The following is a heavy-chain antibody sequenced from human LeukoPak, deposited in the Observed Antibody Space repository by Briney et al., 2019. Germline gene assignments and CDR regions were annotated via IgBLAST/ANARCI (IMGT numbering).Heavy chain of an antibody. D-gene: IGHD1-1*01. CDR1: GFTFSSYS. CDR3: VRDGWNDDY. J-gene: IGHJ4*02. Sequence: PGGSLRLSCAASGFTFSSYSMNWVRQAPGRGLEWVSSISSSSSYIYYADSLKGRFTVSRDNSKNSPYLQMNSLRAEDTAVYFCVRDGWNDDYWGQGTLVTVSS. CDR2: ISSSSSYI. V-gene: IGHV3-21*01.